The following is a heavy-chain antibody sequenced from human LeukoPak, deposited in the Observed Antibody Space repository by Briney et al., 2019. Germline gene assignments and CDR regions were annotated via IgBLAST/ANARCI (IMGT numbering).Heavy chain of an antibody. J-gene: IGHJ4*02. CDR3: ARPRAWSYFDF. CDR2: IKEDGSET. CDR1: GFTVSSNY. Sequence: GGSLRLSCAASGFTVSSNYMSWVRQAPGKGLEWVANIKEDGSETSYVDSVKGRFSISRDNAKNSFYLQMNSLRAEDTAVYYCARPRAWSYFDFWGQGTLVTVSS. V-gene: IGHV3-7*01. D-gene: IGHD6-19*01.